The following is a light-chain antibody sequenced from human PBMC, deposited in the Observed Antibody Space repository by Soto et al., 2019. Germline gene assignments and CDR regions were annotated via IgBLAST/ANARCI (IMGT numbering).Light chain of an antibody. CDR3: QQYDTYPLT. V-gene: IGKV1-5*01. CDR2: DAS. J-gene: IGKJ1*01. Sequence: DIQMTQSPSTLSASVGDRVTITCRASQSISTWLAWCQQKPGKAPNLLIYDASTLESGVPSRFSGSGSGTEFTLTISSLQTDDFATYYGQQYDTYPLTFGQGTKVEIK. CDR1: QSISTW.